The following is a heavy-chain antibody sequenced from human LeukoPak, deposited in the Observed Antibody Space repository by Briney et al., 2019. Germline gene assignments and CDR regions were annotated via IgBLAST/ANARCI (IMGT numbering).Heavy chain of an antibody. CDR3: AKGIRDFSWLPSFDW. Sequence: GGSLRLSCAASGLTFSTYGMHWVRQAPGKGLEWVAVTSFDGSNQYYADSVKGRFTISRDNFKSTLFLQMNSLRADDTAVYYCAKGIRDFSWLPSFDWWGQGILVTVSS. D-gene: IGHD3-9*01. V-gene: IGHV3-30*18. CDR1: GLTFSTYG. J-gene: IGHJ4*02. CDR2: TSFDGSNQ.